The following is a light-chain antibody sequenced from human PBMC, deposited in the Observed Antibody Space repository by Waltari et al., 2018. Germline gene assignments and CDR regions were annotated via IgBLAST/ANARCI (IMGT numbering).Light chain of an antibody. Sequence: IVLTQSPATVSLSPGERVTLSCRASQDIRTSLAWYQQNSGQPPSLLIYDASNRATDTPPRFSGSGSGTDFTLTISSLEPEDFAVYYCQQRSNRPPITFGQGTRLEI. J-gene: IGKJ5*01. CDR3: QQRSNRPPIT. V-gene: IGKV3-11*01. CDR2: DAS. CDR1: QDIRTS.